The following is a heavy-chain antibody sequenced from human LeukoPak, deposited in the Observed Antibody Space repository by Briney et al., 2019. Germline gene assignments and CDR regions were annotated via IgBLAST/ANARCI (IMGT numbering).Heavy chain of an antibody. CDR3: ASRIIAAAGHFDY. Sequence: PSQTLSLTCTVSGGSLSSHNWSWIWHPPGQGLEWIWYIYYSGSTNYNTSLKSRVTISVDTSKNQFSLQLSSVTAADAAVYYCASRIIAAAGHFDYWGQGTLVTVSS. D-gene: IGHD6-13*01. V-gene: IGHV4-59*11. J-gene: IGHJ4*02. CDR2: IYYSGST. CDR1: GGSLSSHN.